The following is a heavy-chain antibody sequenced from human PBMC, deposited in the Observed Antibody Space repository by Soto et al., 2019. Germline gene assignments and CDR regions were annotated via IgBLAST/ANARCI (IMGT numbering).Heavy chain of an antibody. V-gene: IGHV1-18*01. CDR1: GYTFTASG. D-gene: IGHD4-17*01. J-gene: IGHJ4*02. Sequence: QVQLGQSGPEVQKPGASLKVSCKASGYTFTASGISWVRQAPGQGLDWMGWTSIYNGHTEYSPKFLGRVVMTTDTSADTAYLELKSLRTDDAALYYCARWDDYGASDQYHFDQLGQGTMVTVSA. CDR3: ARWDDYGASDQYHFDQ. CDR2: TSIYNGHT.